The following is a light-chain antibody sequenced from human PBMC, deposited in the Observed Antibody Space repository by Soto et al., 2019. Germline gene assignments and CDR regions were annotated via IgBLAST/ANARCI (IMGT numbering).Light chain of an antibody. CDR2: AAS. Sequence: DIQMTHSPSSVSASVGCRFNITCRASQGIRSWLAWYQQKPGKAPKLLIYAASSLQSGVPSRLRGSGYGTDLTLTISSLKPEDFETYYCQQANSFTPTFGQGTRLEIK. CDR3: QQANSFTPT. V-gene: IGKV1D-12*01. CDR1: QGIRSW. J-gene: IGKJ5*01.